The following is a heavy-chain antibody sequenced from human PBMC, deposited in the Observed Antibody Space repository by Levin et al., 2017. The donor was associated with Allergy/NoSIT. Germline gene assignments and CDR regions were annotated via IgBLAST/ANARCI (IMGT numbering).Heavy chain of an antibody. Sequence: PGGSLRLSCAASGFTFSSYGMHWVRQAPGKGLEWVAVISYDGSNKYYADSVKGRFTISRDNSKNTLYLQMNSLRAEDTAVYYCAKDLLNWNYEDYYYGMDVWGQGTTVTVSS. CDR2: ISYDGSNK. V-gene: IGHV3-30*18. CDR1: GFTFSSYG. D-gene: IGHD1-7*01. CDR3: AKDLLNWNYEDYYYGMDV. J-gene: IGHJ6*02.